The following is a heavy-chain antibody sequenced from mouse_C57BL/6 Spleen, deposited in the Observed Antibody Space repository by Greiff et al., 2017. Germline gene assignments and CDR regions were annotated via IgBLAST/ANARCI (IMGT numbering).Heavy chain of an antibody. J-gene: IGHJ1*03. V-gene: IGHV3-6*01. D-gene: IGHD2-3*01. CDR1: GYSITSGYY. CDR3: ARDDGYWYFDV. CDR2: ISYDGSN. Sequence: EVQLVESGPGLVKPSQSLSLTCSVTGYSITSGYYWNWIRQFPGNKLEWMGYISYDGSNNYNPSLKNRISITRDTSKNQFFLKLNSVTTEDTATYDCARDDGYWYFDVWGTGTTVTVSS.